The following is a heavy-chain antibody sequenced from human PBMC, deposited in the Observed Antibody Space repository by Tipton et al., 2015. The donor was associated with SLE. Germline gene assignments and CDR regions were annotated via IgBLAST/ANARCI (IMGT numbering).Heavy chain of an antibody. V-gene: IGHV4-34*01. CDR3: ARAVKQQLVRTSKWVYYMDV. J-gene: IGHJ6*03. CDR2: INHSGST. D-gene: IGHD6-13*01. Sequence: TLSLTCVVYGGSFSGYYWNWIRQPPGKGLEWIGEINHSGSTNYNPSLKSRVTISVDTSKNQFSLKLSSVTAADTAVYYCARAVKQQLVRTSKWVYYMDVWGKGTTVTVSS. CDR1: GGSFSGYY.